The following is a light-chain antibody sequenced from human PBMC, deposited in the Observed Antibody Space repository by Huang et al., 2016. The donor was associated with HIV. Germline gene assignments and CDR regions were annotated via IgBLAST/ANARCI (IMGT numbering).Light chain of an antibody. Sequence: EIVLTQSPGTLSLSPGERGTLSCRASHNITDKYLAWYQKSSGQAPRLLIYDSSGRATGTPVRFSGSGSGTDFFLTINGLEPEDFALYYCQQYDTSPCTFGQGTKLEI. CDR2: DSS. CDR1: HNITDKY. J-gene: IGKJ2*02. CDR3: QQYDTSPCT. V-gene: IGKV3-20*01.